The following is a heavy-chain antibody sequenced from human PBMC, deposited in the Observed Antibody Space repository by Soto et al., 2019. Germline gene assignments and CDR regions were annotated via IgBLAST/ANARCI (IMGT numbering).Heavy chain of an antibody. V-gene: IGHV5-10-1*01. D-gene: IGHD3-22*01. CDR3: ARQIYDSDTGPNFKYYFDS. CDR2: IDPSDSQT. Sequence: AESLTISCNVSGYSFAGYGITWVRQKPGKGLEWMGRIDPSDSQTYYSPSFRGLVTISVTKSVTTVFLQWSSLRASDTAMYYCARQIYDSDTGPNFKYYFDSWGQGTTVTVSS. J-gene: IGHJ4*02. CDR1: GYSFAGYG.